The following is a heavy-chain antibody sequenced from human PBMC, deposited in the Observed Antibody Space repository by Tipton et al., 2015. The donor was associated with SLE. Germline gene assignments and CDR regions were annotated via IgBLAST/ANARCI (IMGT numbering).Heavy chain of an antibody. CDR3: ARGDSGYDSTAFDI. J-gene: IGHJ3*02. CDR1: GGSFSGYY. D-gene: IGHD5-12*01. CDR2: INHSGST. V-gene: IGHV4-34*01. Sequence: LRLSCAVYGGSFSGYYWSWIRQPPGKGLEWIGEINHSGSTNYNPSLKSRVTISVDTSKNQFSLKLSSMTAADTAVYYCARGDSGYDSTAFDIWGQGTMVTVSS.